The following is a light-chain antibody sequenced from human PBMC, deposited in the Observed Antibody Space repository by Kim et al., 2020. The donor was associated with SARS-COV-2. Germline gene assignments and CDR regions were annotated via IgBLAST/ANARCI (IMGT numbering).Light chain of an antibody. V-gene: IGKV3-15*01. CDR3: QQYNNWPPWT. CDR2: GAS. CDR1: HSVSSN. Sequence: SPGERATLSCRASHSVSSNLAWYQQKPGQAPRLLIYGASTRATGIPARFSGSGSGTEFTLIISSLQSEDFAVYYCQQYNNWPPWTFGQGTKVDIK. J-gene: IGKJ1*01.